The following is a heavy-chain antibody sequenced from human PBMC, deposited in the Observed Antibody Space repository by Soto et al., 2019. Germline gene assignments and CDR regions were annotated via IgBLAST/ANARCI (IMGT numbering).Heavy chain of an antibody. CDR1: GFTFIRFD. CDR2: ISLGGGST. CDR3: AKTASIAVVVAPNFDS. Sequence: WGSLRLSCAASGFTFIRFDIIFFRHSPWKGLQWVAGISLGGGSTYYTDSVKGRFTISRDNSQNTLYLQMNSLRGEDTAVYYCAKTASIAVVVAPNFDSWGQGTLVTVSS. J-gene: IGHJ4*02. V-gene: IGHV3-23*01. D-gene: IGHD2-15*01.